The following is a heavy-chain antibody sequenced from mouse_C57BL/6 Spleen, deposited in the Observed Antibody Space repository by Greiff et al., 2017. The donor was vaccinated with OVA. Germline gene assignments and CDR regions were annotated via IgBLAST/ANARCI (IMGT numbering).Heavy chain of an antibody. Sequence: VQLQQSGTELVKPGASVKLSCKASGYTFTSYWMHWVKQRPGQGLEWIGNINPSNGGTNYNEKFKSKATLTVDKSSSTAYMQLSSLTSEDSAVYYCARAGGLRRDFDYWGQGTTLTVSS. CDR3: ARAGGLRRDFDY. V-gene: IGHV1-53*01. CDR2: INPSNGGT. J-gene: IGHJ2*01. CDR1: GYTFTSYW. D-gene: IGHD2-4*01.